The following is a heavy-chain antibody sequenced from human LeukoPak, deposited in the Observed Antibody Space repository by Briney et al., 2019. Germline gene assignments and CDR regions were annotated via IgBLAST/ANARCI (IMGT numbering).Heavy chain of an antibody. CDR2: IYSGGST. CDR3: ARDPPRGYYYDSGGYSDY. J-gene: IGHJ4*02. V-gene: IGHV3-53*01. Sequence: SGGSLRLSCAASGFTVSSNYMSWVRQAPGKGLEWVSVIYSGGSTYYADSVKGRFTISRDNSKNTLYLQMNSLRAEDTAVYYCARDPPRGYYYDSGGYSDYWGQGTLVTVSS. D-gene: IGHD3-22*01. CDR1: GFTVSSNY.